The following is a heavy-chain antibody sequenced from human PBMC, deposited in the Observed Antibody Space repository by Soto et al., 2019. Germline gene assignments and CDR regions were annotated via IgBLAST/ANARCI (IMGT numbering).Heavy chain of an antibody. CDR1: GFTFSSYG. CDR3: AKDAAPLTVVVPAAIGY. CDR2: ISYDGSNK. V-gene: IGHV3-30*18. J-gene: IGHJ4*02. Sequence: GGSLRLSRAASGFTFSSYGMHWVRQAPGKGLEWVAVISYDGSNKYYADSVKGRFTISRDNSKNTLYLQMNSLRAEDTAVYYCAKDAAPLTVVVPAAIGYWGQGTLVTVSS. D-gene: IGHD2-2*01.